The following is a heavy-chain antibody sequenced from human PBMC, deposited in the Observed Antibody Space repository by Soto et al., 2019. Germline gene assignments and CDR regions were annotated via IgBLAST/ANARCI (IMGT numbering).Heavy chain of an antibody. CDR1: GFTFSSYG. Sequence: QVQLVESGGGVVEPGRSLRLSCAASGFTFSSYGMHWVRQAPGKGVEWVAVIWFDGSNKFYADSVKGRFTISRDNSKNTVSLHKNSLRDEDSAAYYCATTGPYWGQRTLVTVSS. CDR2: IWFDGSNK. J-gene: IGHJ4*02. CDR3: ATTGPY. V-gene: IGHV3-33*01.